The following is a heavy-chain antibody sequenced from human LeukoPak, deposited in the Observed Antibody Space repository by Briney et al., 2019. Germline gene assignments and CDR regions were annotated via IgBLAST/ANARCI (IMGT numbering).Heavy chain of an antibody. Sequence: SETLSLTCAVYGGSFSGYYWSWIRQPPGKGLEWIGEINHSGSTNYNPSLKSRVTISVDTFKNQFSLKLSSVTAADTAVYYCASTPVVPAAMGIDYWGQRTLVTVSS. CDR3: ASTPVVPAAMGIDY. D-gene: IGHD2-2*01. V-gene: IGHV4-34*01. CDR2: INHSGST. CDR1: GGSFSGYY. J-gene: IGHJ4*02.